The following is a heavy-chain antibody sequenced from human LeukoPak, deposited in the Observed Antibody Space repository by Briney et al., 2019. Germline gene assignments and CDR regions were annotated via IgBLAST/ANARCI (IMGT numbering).Heavy chain of an antibody. Sequence: GGSLRLSCAASGFTFYDYAMHWVRHAPGKGLEWVSGISWNSGSIGYADSVKGRFTISRDNAKNSLYLQMNSLRAEDTALYYCEKGLWNRGDEIAAAINGKYYFDYWGEGTLVTVPS. CDR2: ISWNSGSI. D-gene: IGHD6-13*01. CDR3: EKGLWNRGDEIAAAINGKYYFDY. V-gene: IGHV3-9*01. J-gene: IGHJ4*02. CDR1: GFTFYDYA.